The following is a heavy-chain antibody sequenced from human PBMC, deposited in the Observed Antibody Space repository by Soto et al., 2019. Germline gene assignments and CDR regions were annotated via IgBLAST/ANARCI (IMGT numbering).Heavy chain of an antibody. V-gene: IGHV4-59*01. J-gene: IGHJ5*02. CDR2: ICYSGGT. Sequence: SETLSLTCTVSGGFLNISCWSWIRQPPGKGLEWIGFICYSGGTKYSPSLESRVTMSVDPSKNYFSLKVSSVTAADTAVYYCARGAYYVSPWGHGTLVTVSS. CDR1: GGFLNISC. D-gene: IGHD3-16*01. CDR3: ARGAYYVSP.